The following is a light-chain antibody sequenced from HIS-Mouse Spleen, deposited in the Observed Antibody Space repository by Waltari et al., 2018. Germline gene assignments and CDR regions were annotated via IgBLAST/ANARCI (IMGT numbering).Light chain of an antibody. CDR1: ALPKKY. CDR3: YSTDSSGNHRV. CDR2: EDS. Sequence: SYELTPPPSVSVSPGQTARITCPGDALPKKYAYWYQQKSGQAPVQVIYEDSKRPSGIPEGFSGSSSGTMATLTISGAQVEDETDYYCYSTDSSGNHRVFGGGTKLTVL. V-gene: IGLV3-10*01. J-gene: IGLJ2*01.